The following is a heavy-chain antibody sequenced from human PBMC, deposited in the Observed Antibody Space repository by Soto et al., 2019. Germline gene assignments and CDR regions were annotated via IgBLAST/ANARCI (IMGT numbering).Heavy chain of an antibody. V-gene: IGHV3-7*03. CDR3: ASDRFRGTYYLRGVTYFFEE. D-gene: IGHD1-26*01. J-gene: IGHJ4*02. CDR2: IKQDESEK. Sequence: GGSLRLSCVTYGLTFTDYWMSWVRQAPGKGLEWVANIKQDESEKNYLDSVKGRFTISRDNAKNSLYLQMNSLRAEDTAVYYCASDRFRGTYYLRGVTYFFEEWGQGAPVTV. CDR1: GLTFTDYW.